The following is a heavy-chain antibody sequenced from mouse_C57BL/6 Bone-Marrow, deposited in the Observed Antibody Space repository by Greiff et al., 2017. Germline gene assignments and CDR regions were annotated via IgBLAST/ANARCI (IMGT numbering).Heavy chain of an antibody. CDR3: AREGLLQAMDY. D-gene: IGHD1-1*01. J-gene: IGHJ4*01. V-gene: IGHV5-4*01. CDR1: GFTFSSSA. CDR2: ISDGGSYT. Sequence: EVKLVESGRGLVKPGGSLKLSCAASGFTFSSSAMSWVRQTPETRLEWVATISDGGSYTYYPDNVKGRFTISRDNAKNNLYLQMSHLKSEDTAMDYCAREGLLQAMDYWGQGTSVTVSS.